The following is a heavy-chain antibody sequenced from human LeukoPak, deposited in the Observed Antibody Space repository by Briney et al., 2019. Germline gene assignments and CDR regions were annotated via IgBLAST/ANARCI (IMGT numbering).Heavy chain of an antibody. Sequence: ASVKVSCKASGYTFTSYGISWVRQAPGQGLEWMGWISAYNGNTNYAQKLQGRVTMTTDTSTSTAYMELRSLRSDDTAVYYCARLVPEDTAMVSYYYYYYYYMDVWGKGTTVTVSS. V-gene: IGHV1-18*01. CDR3: ARLVPEDTAMVSYYYYYYYYMDV. D-gene: IGHD5-18*01. CDR1: GYTFTSYG. CDR2: ISAYNGNT. J-gene: IGHJ6*03.